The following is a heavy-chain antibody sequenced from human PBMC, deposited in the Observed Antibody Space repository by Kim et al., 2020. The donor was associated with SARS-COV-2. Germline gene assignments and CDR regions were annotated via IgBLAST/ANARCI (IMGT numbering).Heavy chain of an antibody. Sequence: GGSLRLSCVASGFTFSTCAMTWVRQAPGKGLEWVSSISARGVTYYADSVKGRFTVSRDSSKNTLDLQMNSLRAEDTALYYCATRPCDGGYAPWDYWGQGTLVTVSS. CDR3: ATRPCDGGYAPWDY. J-gene: IGHJ4*02. V-gene: IGHV3-23*01. D-gene: IGHD2-2*01. CDR2: ISARGVT. CDR1: GFTFSTCA.